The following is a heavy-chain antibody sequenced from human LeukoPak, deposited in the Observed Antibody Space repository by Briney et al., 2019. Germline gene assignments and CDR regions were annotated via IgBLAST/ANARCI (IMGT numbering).Heavy chain of an antibody. D-gene: IGHD3-16*02. J-gene: IGHJ3*02. CDR2: IYYSGST. Sequence: SETLSLTCTVSGGSISSYYWSWIRQPPGKGLEWIGYIYYSGSTNYNPSLKSRVTISVDTSKNQFSLKLSSVTAADTAVYYCARATSYLAFDIWGQGTMVTVSS. V-gene: IGHV4-59*01. CDR1: GGSISSYY. CDR3: ARATSYLAFDI.